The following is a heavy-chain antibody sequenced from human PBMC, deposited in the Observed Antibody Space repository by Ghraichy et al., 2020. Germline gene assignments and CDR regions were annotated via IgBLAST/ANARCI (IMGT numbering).Heavy chain of an antibody. Sequence: SETLSLTCTVSGGSISSSSYYWGWIRQPPGKGLEWIGSIYYSGSTYYNPSLKSRVTISVDTSKNQFSLKLSSVTAADTAVYYCARASNRFLELVDYWGQGTLVTVSS. CDR3: ARASNRFLELVDY. CDR2: IYYSGST. D-gene: IGHD3-3*01. J-gene: IGHJ4*02. V-gene: IGHV4-39*07. CDR1: GGSISSSSYY.